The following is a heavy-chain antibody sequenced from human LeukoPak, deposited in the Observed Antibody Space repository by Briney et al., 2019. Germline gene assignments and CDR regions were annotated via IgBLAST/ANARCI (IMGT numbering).Heavy chain of an antibody. V-gene: IGHV4-59*01. CDR3: AGSGNYIQKIGY. CDR2: IYHSGST. CDR1: GGSISTYY. J-gene: IGHJ4*02. Sequence: SETLSLTCTVSGGSISTYYWSWLRQPPGDALESIGYIYHSGSTNYNPSLKSRVTISVDSSKNQFSLKLSSVAAADTAVYYCAGSGNYIQKIGYWGQGTLVTVSS. D-gene: IGHD3-10*01.